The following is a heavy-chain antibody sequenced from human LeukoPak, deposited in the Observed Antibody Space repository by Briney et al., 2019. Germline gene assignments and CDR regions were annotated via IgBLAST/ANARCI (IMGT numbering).Heavy chain of an antibody. D-gene: IGHD3-22*01. J-gene: IGHJ4*02. CDR3: AKDHDYYDTSGFPF. CDR1: GFTFSHYG. CDR2: ISYDGSNE. Sequence: GGSLRLSCAASGFTFSHYGMHWVRQAPGKGLEWVAVISYDGSNEYYADSVKGRFISRDNSKNTLYLQMHSLRAEDTATYYCAKDHDYYDTSGFPFWGQGTLVIVSS. V-gene: IGHV3-30*18.